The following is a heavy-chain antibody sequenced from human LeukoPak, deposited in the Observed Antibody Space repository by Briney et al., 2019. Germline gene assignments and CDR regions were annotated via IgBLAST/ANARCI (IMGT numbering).Heavy chain of an antibody. CDR1: RYTFTGYN. D-gene: IGHD3-22*01. CDR2: INPNSGGT. V-gene: IGHV1-2*02. Sequence: ASLKVSCKAPRYTFTGYNIHSVRQAPRQRLERMGWINPNSGGTNYAQKFQGRVTMTRDTSISTAYMELSRLRSDDTAVYYCARDLGHTAVVVITAIGYWGQGTLVTVSS. CDR3: ARDLGHTAVVVITAIGY. J-gene: IGHJ4*02.